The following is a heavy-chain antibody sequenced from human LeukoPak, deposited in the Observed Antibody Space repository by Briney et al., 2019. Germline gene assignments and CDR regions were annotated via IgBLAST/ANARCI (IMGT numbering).Heavy chain of an antibody. J-gene: IGHJ5*02. CDR1: GGSISSSSYY. Sequence: PSETLSLTCTVSGGSISSSSYYWGWIRQPPGKGLEWIGSIYYSGSTYYNPSLKSRVTISVDTSKNQFSLKLSSVTAADTAVYYCARATDTAMVSHWFDPWGQGTLVTVSS. V-gene: IGHV4-39*07. CDR2: IYYSGST. D-gene: IGHD5-18*01. CDR3: ARATDTAMVSHWFDP.